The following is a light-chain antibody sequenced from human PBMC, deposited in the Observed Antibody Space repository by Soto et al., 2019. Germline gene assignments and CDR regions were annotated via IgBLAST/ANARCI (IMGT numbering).Light chain of an antibody. Sequence: DIPMTQSPSSLSASVGDRVTITCRASQSISSYLNWYQQNPGKAPKLLIYAASSLESGVPSRFSGSGSGTDFTLTISSLQPEDFATYYCQQSYSTPRTFGPGTKVDIK. CDR1: QSISSY. J-gene: IGKJ3*01. CDR3: QQSYSTPRT. V-gene: IGKV1-39*01. CDR2: AAS.